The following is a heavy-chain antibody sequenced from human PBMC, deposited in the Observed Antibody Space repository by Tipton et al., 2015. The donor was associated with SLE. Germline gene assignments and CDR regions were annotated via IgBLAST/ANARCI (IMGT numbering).Heavy chain of an antibody. J-gene: IGHJ3*02. D-gene: IGHD3/OR15-3a*01. CDR2: ISNTGHTI. CDR1: GFTFSDYY. V-gene: IGHV3-11*01. CDR3: ARDPVRTGKDDALDI. Sequence: GSLRLSCVASGFTFSDYYMTWIRQAPGKGLEWISYISNTGHTISYADSVKGRFTISRDNALNSLYLQMNSLRVEDTAVYFCARDPVRTGKDDALDIWGQGTVVTVSS.